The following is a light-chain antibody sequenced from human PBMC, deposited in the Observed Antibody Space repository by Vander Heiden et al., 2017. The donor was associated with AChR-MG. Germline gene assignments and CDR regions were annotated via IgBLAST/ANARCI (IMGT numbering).Light chain of an antibody. Sequence: QHALAPSSSAPASLASSAKPTCTLSSGHSIYSIPWHHQHPGKDPRYLMKLEGNGSYNKGSGVPARFSGSSSGADRYLTISNLQSEDEADYYCETWDSNTRVFGGGTKLTVL. J-gene: IGLJ3*02. CDR2: LEGNGSY. CDR1: SGHSIYS. CDR3: ETWDSNTRV. V-gene: IGLV4-60*03.